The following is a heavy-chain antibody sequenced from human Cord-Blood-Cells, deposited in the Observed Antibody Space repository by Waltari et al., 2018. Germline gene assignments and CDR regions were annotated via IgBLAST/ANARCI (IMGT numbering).Heavy chain of an antibody. CDR1: GYPISCGYY. Sequence: QVQLQESGPGLVKPPETLSPTRTVSGYPISCGYYWGWSRHPPGKGLEVIGGIYHSGGTYYNPSLKSRVTISVDTSKNQFSLKLSSVTAADTAVYYCARAYSNWFDPWGQGTLVTVSS. D-gene: IGHD4-4*01. V-gene: IGHV4-38-2*02. CDR2: IYHSGGT. CDR3: ARAYSNWFDP. J-gene: IGHJ5*02.